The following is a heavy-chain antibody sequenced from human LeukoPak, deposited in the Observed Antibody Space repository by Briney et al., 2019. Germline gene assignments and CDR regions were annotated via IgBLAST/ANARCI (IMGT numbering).Heavy chain of an antibody. V-gene: IGHV3-74*01. CDR3: ANAHSSSSDY. D-gene: IGHD6-13*01. CDR2: INTDGSST. Sequence: QSGGSLRLSCAASGFTFSSYWMHWVRQAPGKGLVWVSRINTDGSSTSYADSVKGRFTISRDNSKNTLYLQMNSLRAEDTAVYYCANAHSSSSDYWGQGTLVTVSS. J-gene: IGHJ4*02. CDR1: GFTFSSYW.